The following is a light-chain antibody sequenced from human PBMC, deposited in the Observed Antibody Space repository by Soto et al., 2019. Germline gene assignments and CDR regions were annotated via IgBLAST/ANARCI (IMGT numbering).Light chain of an antibody. CDR2: DAS. CDR1: QDISNF. Sequence: DIQMTQSPSTLSASVGDRVTISCRASQDISNFLAWYQHKPGKAPKLLIYDASTLQTGVPSRFRGSGFGTEFTLTISGLQPDDFATYYCQQHDDFSHATFGQGTRWISN. CDR3: QQHDDFSHAT. V-gene: IGKV1-5*01. J-gene: IGKJ2*01.